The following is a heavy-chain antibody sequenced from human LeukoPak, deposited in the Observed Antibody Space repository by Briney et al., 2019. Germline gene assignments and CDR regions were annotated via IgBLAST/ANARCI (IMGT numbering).Heavy chain of an antibody. CDR2: INRDGSST. V-gene: IGHV3-74*01. Sequence: PGGSLRLSCAASGFTFSSYWMHWVRQAPGKGLVWVSRINRDGSSTSYADSVKGRFTISRDNGKNTLYLQMNSLRAEDTAVYYCAREGSYYYYDTSGYYCGLFDYWGKGTLVTVSS. J-gene: IGHJ4*02. CDR1: GFTFSSYW. D-gene: IGHD3-22*01. CDR3: AREGSYYYYDTSGYYCGLFDY.